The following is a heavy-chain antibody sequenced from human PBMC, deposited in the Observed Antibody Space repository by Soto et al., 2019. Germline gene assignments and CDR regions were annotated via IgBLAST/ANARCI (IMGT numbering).Heavy chain of an antibody. CDR2: IYTSGST. CDR1: GGSIISYY. J-gene: IGHJ4*02. CDR3: ARVEGYCSGGSCYRIDY. Sequence: SETLSLTCTVSGGSIISYYWSWIRQPAGKGLEWIGRIYTSGSTNYNPSLKSRVTISVDTSKNQFSLKLSSVTAADTAVYYCARVEGYCSGGSCYRIDYWGQGTLVTVSS. V-gene: IGHV4-4*07. D-gene: IGHD2-15*01.